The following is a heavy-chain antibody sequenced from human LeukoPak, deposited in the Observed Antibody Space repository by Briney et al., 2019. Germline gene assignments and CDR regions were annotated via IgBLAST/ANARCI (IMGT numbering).Heavy chain of an antibody. D-gene: IGHD6-6*01. Sequence: PSETLSLTCAVYGGSFSGYYWSWIRQPPGKGLEWIGEINHSGSTNYNPSLKSRVTISVDTSKNQFSLKLSSVTAADTAVYYCARVLIAARPYYGMDVWGQGTTVTVSS. CDR3: ARVLIAARPYYGMDV. V-gene: IGHV4-34*01. CDR2: INHSGST. J-gene: IGHJ6*02. CDR1: GGSFSGYY.